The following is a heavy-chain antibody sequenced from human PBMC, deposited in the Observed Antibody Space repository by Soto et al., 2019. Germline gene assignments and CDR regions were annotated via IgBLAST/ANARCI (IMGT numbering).Heavy chain of an antibody. CDR1: GGTFSSYT. J-gene: IGHJ3*02. CDR2: IIPILGIA. Sequence: QVQLVQSGAEVKKPGSSVKVSCKASGGTFSSYTISWVRQAPGQGLEWMGRIIPILGIANYAQKFQGRVTITADKSTSTAYMELSSLRSEDTAVYYCARVVVSGCGHDAFDIWSQGTMVTVSS. D-gene: IGHD2-15*01. V-gene: IGHV1-69*02. CDR3: ARVVVSGCGHDAFDI.